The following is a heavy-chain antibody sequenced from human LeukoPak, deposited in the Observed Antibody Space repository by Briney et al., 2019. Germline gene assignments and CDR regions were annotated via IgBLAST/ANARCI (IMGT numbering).Heavy chain of an antibody. CDR1: GFTFSSYA. Sequence: GGSLRLSCAASGFTFSSYAMHWVRQAPGKGLEWVAVISVDGSNKYYADSVKGRFAISRDNSKNTVWLQMNSLRAEDTAVYYCASAAGAYDNWGQGTLVTVSS. D-gene: IGHD6-13*01. V-gene: IGHV3-30*09. CDR2: ISVDGSNK. CDR3: ASAAGAYDN. J-gene: IGHJ4*02.